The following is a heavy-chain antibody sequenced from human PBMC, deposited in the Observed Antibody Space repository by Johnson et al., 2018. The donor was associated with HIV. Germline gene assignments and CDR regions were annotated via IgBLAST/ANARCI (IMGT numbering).Heavy chain of an antibody. CDR2: IYSGGST. CDR1: GFRFEDYG. Sequence: VKLVESGGGVVRPGGTLRLSCAASGFRFEDYGMNWVRQVPGKGLEWVSVIYSGGSTYYADSVKGRFTISRDNSKNTLYLQMNSLRAEDTAVYYCALVGAHDAFDMWGQGTMVTVSS. J-gene: IGHJ3*02. D-gene: IGHD1-26*01. V-gene: IGHV3-66*01. CDR3: ALVGAHDAFDM.